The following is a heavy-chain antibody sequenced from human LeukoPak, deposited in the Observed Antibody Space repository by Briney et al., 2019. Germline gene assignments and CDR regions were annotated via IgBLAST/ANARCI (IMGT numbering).Heavy chain of an antibody. CDR2: ISASGGST. Sequence: GGSLRLSCAASGFTFSNSGMSWVRQAPGKGLEWVSAISASGGSTDYADSVKGRFTISRDTSKNTLYLQMNSLRAEDTAIYYCAKGRVYGDYILGYYFDLWGRGTLVTVSS. D-gene: IGHD4-17*01. V-gene: IGHV3-23*01. CDR3: AKGRVYGDYILGYYFDL. J-gene: IGHJ2*01. CDR1: GFTFSNSG.